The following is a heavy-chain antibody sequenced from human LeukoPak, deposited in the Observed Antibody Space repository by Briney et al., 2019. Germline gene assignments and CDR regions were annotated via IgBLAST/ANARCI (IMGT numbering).Heavy chain of an antibody. J-gene: IGHJ4*02. V-gene: IGHV3-48*03. CDR2: ISSSGSTI. CDR1: GFTFSSYE. Sequence: GGSLRLSCAASGFTFSSYEMNWVRQAPGKGLEWVSYISSSGSTIYYADSVKGRFIISRDNAKNSLYLQMNSLRAEDTAVYYCARATVTRKYYFDYWGQGTLVTVSS. CDR3: ARATVTRKYYFDY. D-gene: IGHD4-17*01.